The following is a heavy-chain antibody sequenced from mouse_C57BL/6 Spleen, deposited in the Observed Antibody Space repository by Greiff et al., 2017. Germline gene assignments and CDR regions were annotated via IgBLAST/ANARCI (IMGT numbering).Heavy chain of an antibody. CDR3: ARRTAEVATDFDG. D-gene: IGHD1-1*01. CDR2: IYPGNGDT. J-gene: IGHJ1*03. V-gene: IGHV1-82*01. Sequence: QVQLQQSGPVLARPGASVKMSCKASGYAFSSSWMNWVKQRPGQGLEWIGRIYPGNGDTSYNGKFKGKATLTAVKSSSTAYMQLSSRTYEDSAVYVCARRTAEVATDFDGWGTGTTVTVSS. CDR1: GYAFSSSW.